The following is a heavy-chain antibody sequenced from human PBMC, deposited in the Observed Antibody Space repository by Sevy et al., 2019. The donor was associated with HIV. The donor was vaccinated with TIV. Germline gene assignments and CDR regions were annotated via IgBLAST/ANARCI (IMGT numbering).Heavy chain of an antibody. V-gene: IGHV1-58*01. CDR2: IVVGSGNT. CDR1: GFTFTSSA. J-gene: IGHJ3*02. D-gene: IGHD2-8*02. Sequence: ASVKVSCKASGFTFTSSAVQWVRQARGQRLEWIGWIVVGSGNTNYAQKFQERVTITRDMSTSTAYMELSSLRSEDTAVYYCAADRDVVVYEIGDAFDIWGQGTMVTVSS. CDR3: AADRDVVVYEIGDAFDI.